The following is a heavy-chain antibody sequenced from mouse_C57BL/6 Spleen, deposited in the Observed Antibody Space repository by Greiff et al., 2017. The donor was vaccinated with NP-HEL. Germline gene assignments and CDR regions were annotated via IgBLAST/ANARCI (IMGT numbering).Heavy chain of an antibody. CDR3: ARGEEGTGNFDY. J-gene: IGHJ2*01. D-gene: IGHD3-1*01. Sequence: QVQLKESGAELARPGASVKLSCKASGYTFTSYGISWVKQRTGQGLEWIGEIYPRSGNTYYNEKFKGKATLTADKSSSTAYMELRSLTSEDSAVYFCARGEEGTGNFDYWGQGTTLTVSS. V-gene: IGHV1-81*01. CDR2: IYPRSGNT. CDR1: GYTFTSYG.